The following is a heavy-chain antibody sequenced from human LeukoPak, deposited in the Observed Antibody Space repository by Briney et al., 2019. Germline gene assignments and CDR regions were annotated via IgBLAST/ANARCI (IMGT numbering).Heavy chain of an antibody. V-gene: IGHV3-15*01. Sequence: GGSLRLSWAASGFTFSNAWMSWVRQAPGKGMEWVGRIRSKPDGGTAEYAAPAKGRFSMSRDDSKNTLYLQMNSLKTEDTAVYYCTRDLGAYAQWGQGTLVTVSS. CDR3: TRDLGAYAQ. CDR2: IRSKPDGGTA. CDR1: GFTFSNAW. D-gene: IGHD1-26*01. J-gene: IGHJ4*02.